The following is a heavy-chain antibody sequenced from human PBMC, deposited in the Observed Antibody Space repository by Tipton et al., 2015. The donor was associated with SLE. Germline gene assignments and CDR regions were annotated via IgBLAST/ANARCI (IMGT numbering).Heavy chain of an antibody. D-gene: IGHD5-18*01. CDR3: TRTLGYKYFFDH. V-gene: IGHV4-38-2*01. CDR1: GDSITSDYY. CDR2: INHRGST. J-gene: IGHJ4*02. Sequence: LRLSCAVSGDSITSDYYWGWIRQPPGKGLEWIASINHRGSTYYNPSLKSRVTISLDTSKNQFSLKLTSVTAADTAVFYCTRTLGYKYFFDHWGQGTLVPVSS.